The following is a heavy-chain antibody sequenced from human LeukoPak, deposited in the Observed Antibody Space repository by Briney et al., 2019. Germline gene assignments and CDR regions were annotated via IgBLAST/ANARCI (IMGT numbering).Heavy chain of an antibody. J-gene: IGHJ6*03. Sequence: NSSETLSLTCTVSGGSISSSSYYWGWIRQPPGKGLEWIGSIYYSGSTYYNPSLKSRVTISVDTSKNQFSLKLSSVTAADTAVYYCASLLTPRMVRGPYYYYYYMDVWGKGTTVTISS. CDR1: GGSISSSSYY. CDR3: ASLLTPRMVRGPYYYYYYMDV. D-gene: IGHD3-10*01. CDR2: IYYSGST. V-gene: IGHV4-39*01.